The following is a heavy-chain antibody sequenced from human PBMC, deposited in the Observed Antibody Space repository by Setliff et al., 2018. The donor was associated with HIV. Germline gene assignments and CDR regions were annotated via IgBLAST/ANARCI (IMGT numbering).Heavy chain of an antibody. CDR1: GGSFRGYY. CDR3: RVGETAVDDLVYFDY. Sequence: SETLSLTCAVYGGSFRGYYWSWIRQPPGKGLEWIGEINHSGSTNYNPSLKSRVTISGDTSKNQFSLKLSSVTVADTAVYYCRVGETAVDDLVYFDYWGQGTLVTVSS. V-gene: IGHV4-34*01. CDR2: INHSGST. J-gene: IGHJ4*02. D-gene: IGHD5-18*01.